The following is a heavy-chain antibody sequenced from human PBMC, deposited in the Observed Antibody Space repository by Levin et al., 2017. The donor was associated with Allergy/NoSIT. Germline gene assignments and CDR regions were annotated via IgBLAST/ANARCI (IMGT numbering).Heavy chain of an antibody. CDR1: GYTFTSYG. CDR2: ISAYNGNT. V-gene: IGHV1-18*01. D-gene: IGHD3-16*02. J-gene: IGHJ6*02. CDR3: ARDRYDYVWGSYRWYYGMDV. Sequence: ASVKVSCKASGYTFTSYGISWVRQAPGQGLEWMGWISAYNGNTNYAQKLQGRVTMTTDTSTSTAYMELRSLRSDDTAVYYCARDRYDYVWGSYRWYYGMDVWGQGTTVTVSS.